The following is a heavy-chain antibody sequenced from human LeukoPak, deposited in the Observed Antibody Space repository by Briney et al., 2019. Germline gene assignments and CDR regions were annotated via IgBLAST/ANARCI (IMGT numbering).Heavy chain of an antibody. CDR1: GFTYSNYW. V-gene: IGHV3-74*01. CDR3: ARALSGQGFY. J-gene: IGHJ4*02. CDR2: LNTDGSGT. Sequence: GGSLRLSCAASGFTYSNYWMHWVRQAPGKGLVWVSRLNTDGSGTSYAVSVKGRFTISRDNAKNTLYLQMNSLRAEDTAVYYCARALSGQGFYWGQGPLVSVSS.